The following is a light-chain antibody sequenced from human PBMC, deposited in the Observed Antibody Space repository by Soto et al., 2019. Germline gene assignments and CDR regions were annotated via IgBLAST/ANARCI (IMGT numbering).Light chain of an antibody. CDR3: QQYGSSPPYT. CDR1: QSVSNNY. Sequence: EVVLTQSPGTLSLSPGERATLSCRASQSVSNNYLAWYQQKPGQSHKLLIFGSSDRATGIPDRFSGSGSGTDFTRTISSLEPEDFAVYYCQQYGSSPPYTFGQGTNLEIK. V-gene: IGKV3-20*01. J-gene: IGKJ2*01. CDR2: GSS.